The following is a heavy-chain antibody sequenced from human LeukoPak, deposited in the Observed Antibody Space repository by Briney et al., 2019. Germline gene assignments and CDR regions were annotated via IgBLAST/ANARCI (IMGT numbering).Heavy chain of an antibody. J-gene: IGHJ6*03. CDR2: ISAYNGNT. Sequence: GASVKVSCKASGYTFTSYGISWVRQAPGQGLEWMGWISAYNGNTNYAQKLQGRVTMTTDTSTSTAYMELRSLRSDDTAVYYCASLRPVVPAADYYYYMDVWGKGTTVTVSS. CDR3: ASLRPVVPAADYYYYMDV. CDR1: GYTFTSYG. D-gene: IGHD2-2*01. V-gene: IGHV1-18*01.